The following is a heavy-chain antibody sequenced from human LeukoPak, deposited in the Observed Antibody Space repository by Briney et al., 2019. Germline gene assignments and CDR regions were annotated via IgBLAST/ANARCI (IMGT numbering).Heavy chain of an antibody. CDR3: ASTIEYYDILTGYYMCYYGMDV. V-gene: IGHV4-39*07. CDR2: IYYSGST. J-gene: IGHJ6*02. D-gene: IGHD3-9*01. CDR1: GGSISSSSYY. Sequence: SETLFLTCTVSGGSISSSSYYWGWIRQPPGKGLEWIGSIYYSGSTYYNPSLKSRVTISVDTSKNQFSLKLSSVTAADTAVYYCASTIEYYDILTGYYMCYYGMDVWGQGTTVTVSS.